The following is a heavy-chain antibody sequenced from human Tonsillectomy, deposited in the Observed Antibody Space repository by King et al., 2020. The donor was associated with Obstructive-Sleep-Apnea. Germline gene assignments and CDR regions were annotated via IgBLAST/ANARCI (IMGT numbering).Heavy chain of an antibody. CDR1: GYTSSRYY. V-gene: IGHV1-46*01. CDR3: ASGKRGIYGSGSLLEY. J-gene: IGHJ4*02. D-gene: IGHD3-10*01. CDR2: TIPTGEDT. Sequence: VQLVESGAEVKKPGASVRVSCKTFGYTSSRYYIHWVRQAPGKGYEWLGITIPTGEDTAYAQKFQGRVSMTWDTSTSTVYMVLSSLRSADTDVYLCASGKRGIYGSGSLLEYWGQGTLVTVPS.